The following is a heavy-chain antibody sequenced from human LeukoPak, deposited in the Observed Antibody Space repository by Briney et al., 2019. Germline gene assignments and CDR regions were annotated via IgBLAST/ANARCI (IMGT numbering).Heavy chain of an antibody. CDR2: ISGSGGST. Sequence: GGSLRLSCAASGFTFSSYAMSWVRQAPGKGLEWVSAISGSGGSTYYADSVKGRFTISRDNSKNTLYLQMNSLRAEDTAVYYCAKELQEEGGSSWYVYFDYWGQETLVTVSS. V-gene: IGHV3-23*01. CDR1: GFTFSSYA. D-gene: IGHD6-13*01. J-gene: IGHJ4*02. CDR3: AKELQEEGGSSWYVYFDY.